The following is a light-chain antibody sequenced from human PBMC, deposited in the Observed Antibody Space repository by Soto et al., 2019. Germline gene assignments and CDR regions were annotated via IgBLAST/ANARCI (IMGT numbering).Light chain of an antibody. Sequence: DIVMTQTPLSSPVTLGQPASISCRSSQSLLDSDGDTYLSWLQQRPGQPPRLLIYKTSSRFSGVQDRFSGSVAGTDFTLKISRVEVEDVGVYYCMQATQFPHTFGQGTKLEI. J-gene: IGKJ2*01. CDR2: KTS. V-gene: IGKV2-24*01. CDR3: MQATQFPHT. CDR1: QSLLDSDGDTY.